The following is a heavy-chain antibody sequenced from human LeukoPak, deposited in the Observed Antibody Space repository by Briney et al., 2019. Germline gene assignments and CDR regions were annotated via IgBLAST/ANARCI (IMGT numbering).Heavy chain of an antibody. J-gene: IGHJ4*02. CDR3: APTAEAYTSWWKV. CDR1: GYKFTDDY. V-gene: IGHV1-2*02. CDR2: INPDSGFT. D-gene: IGHD3-16*01. Sequence: ASVKVSCKASGYKFTDDYMHWVRQAPGQGLEFMGWINPDSGFTNNAQKFKGRVTMTRDTSISTAYLEVRSLTSDDTAVYYCAPTAEAYTSWWKVWGQGTLVTVSS.